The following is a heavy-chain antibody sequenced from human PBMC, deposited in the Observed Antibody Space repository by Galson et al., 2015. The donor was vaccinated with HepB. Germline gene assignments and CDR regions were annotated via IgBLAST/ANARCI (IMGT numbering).Heavy chain of an antibody. CDR3: ASPSLLLRYYGSGSSPHYYYYYMDV. Sequence: SVKVSCKASGGTFSSYAISWVRQAPGQGLEWMGGIIPIFGTANYAQKFQGRVTITADESTSTAYMELSSLRSEDTAVYYCASPSLLLRYYGSGSSPHYYYYYMDVWGKGTTVTVSS. J-gene: IGHJ6*03. CDR2: IIPIFGTA. V-gene: IGHV1-69*13. CDR1: GGTFSSYA. D-gene: IGHD3-10*01.